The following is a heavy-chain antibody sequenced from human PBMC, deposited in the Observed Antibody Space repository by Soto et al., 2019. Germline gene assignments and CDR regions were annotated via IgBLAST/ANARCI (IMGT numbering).Heavy chain of an antibody. J-gene: IGHJ4*02. CDR1: GFAFDDYY. CDR3: ARDTGGSYDY. V-gene: IGHV3-72*01. D-gene: IGHD1-26*01. Sequence: EGQLVQSGGGLVQPGGSLRLSCTASGFAFDDYYMDWVRQVPGKGLEWIGRTRDKPNNYAAEYVASVKGRFTISRDASKDSMYLQMNTVKTEDTAVYYCARDTGGSYDYWSQGALVIVSS. CDR2: TRDKPNNYAA.